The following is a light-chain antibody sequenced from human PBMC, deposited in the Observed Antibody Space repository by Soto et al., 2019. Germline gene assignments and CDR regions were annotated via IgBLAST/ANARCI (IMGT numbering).Light chain of an antibody. CDR2: DVN. J-gene: IGLJ3*02. CDR1: SSDVGTYNY. V-gene: IGLV2-11*01. CDR3: CSYAGSYTWV. Sequence: QSALTQPRSVSGSPGQSVTISCTGTSSDVGTYNYVSWYQQHPDIAPKLMISDVNKRPSGVPDRFSGSKSGNTASLTISGLQAEDEADYYCCSYAGSYTWVFGGGTKLTVL.